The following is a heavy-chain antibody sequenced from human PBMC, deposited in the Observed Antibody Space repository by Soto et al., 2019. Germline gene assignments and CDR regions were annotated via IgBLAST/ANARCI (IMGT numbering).Heavy chain of an antibody. CDR3: AKDLYGSGWYNCFDP. D-gene: IGHD6-19*01. V-gene: IGHV3-30*18. Sequence: PGGSLRLSCAASGFIFSTYGMHWVRQAPGKGLEWVTMTSSDGSSKYYADSVKGRFTISRDNSRNTLYLEMNSLRPEDTAVYYCAKDLYGSGWYNCFDPWGQGTLVTVSS. J-gene: IGHJ5*02. CDR1: GFIFSTYG. CDR2: TSSDGSSK.